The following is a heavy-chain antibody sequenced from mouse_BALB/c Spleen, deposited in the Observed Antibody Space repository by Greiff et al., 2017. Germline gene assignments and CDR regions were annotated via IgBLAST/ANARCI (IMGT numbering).Heavy chain of an antibody. CDR1: GYAFTNYW. CDR3: ARNYVAY. Sequence: QVQLQQSGAELVRPGTSVKISCKASGYAFTNYWLGWVKQRPGHGLEWIGDIYPGSGNTYYNEKFKGKATLTADKSSSTAYMQLSSLTSEDSAVYFCARNYVAYWGQGTLVTVSA. CDR2: IYPGSGNT. V-gene: IGHV1-63*01. D-gene: IGHD1-1*01. J-gene: IGHJ3*01.